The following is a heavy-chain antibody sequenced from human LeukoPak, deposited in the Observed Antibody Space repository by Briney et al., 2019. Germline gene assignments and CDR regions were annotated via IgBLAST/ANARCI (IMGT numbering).Heavy chain of an antibody. Sequence: AGGSLRLSCAASGFTFSSYAMHWVRQAPDKGLEWVAVIWYGGSKKHYVESVKGRFTISRDNSKNTLYLQMNSLRAEDTAVYYCTRDLMDYDVSTGLHHYYMDVWGQGTTVTVSS. CDR3: TRDLMDYDVSTGLHHYYMDV. CDR1: GFTFSSYA. CDR2: IWYGGSKK. D-gene: IGHD3-9*01. J-gene: IGHJ6*02. V-gene: IGHV3-33*08.